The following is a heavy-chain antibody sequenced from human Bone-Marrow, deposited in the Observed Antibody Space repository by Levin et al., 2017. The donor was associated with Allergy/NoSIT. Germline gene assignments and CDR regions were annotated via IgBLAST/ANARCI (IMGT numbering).Heavy chain of an antibody. Sequence: GGSLRLSCAVSGTTVSNMYMSWVRQAPGKALERVSVIYDGGDTYYADSVRGRFTISRDNSKNTLYLQMNSLRHEDTAVYYCARAVGSGFFDYWGQGTLVTVSS. D-gene: IGHD6-19*01. J-gene: IGHJ4*02. V-gene: IGHV3-53*01. CDR1: GTTVSNMY. CDR2: IYDGGDT. CDR3: ARAVGSGFFDY.